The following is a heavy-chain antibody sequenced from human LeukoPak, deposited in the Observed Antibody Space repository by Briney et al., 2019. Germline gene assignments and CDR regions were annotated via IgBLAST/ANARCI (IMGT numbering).Heavy chain of an antibody. CDR3: ARDFRYCSGGSCYELAYYYYYMDV. CDR1: GYTFTGYY. J-gene: IGHJ6*03. Sequence: GASVKVSCKASGYTFTGYYMHWVRQAPGQGLEWMGWINPNSGGTNYAQKFQGRVTMTRDTSISTAYMELSRLRSDDTAVYYCARDFRYCSGGSCYELAYYYYYMDVWGKGTTVTISS. CDR2: INPNSGGT. D-gene: IGHD2-15*01. V-gene: IGHV1-2*02.